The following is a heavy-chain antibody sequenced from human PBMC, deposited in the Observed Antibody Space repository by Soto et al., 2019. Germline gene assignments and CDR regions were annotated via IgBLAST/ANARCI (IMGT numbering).Heavy chain of an antibody. CDR2: IFHGGST. CDR3: ARTHYDSNTFYSFFDY. J-gene: IGHJ4*02. Sequence: SETLSLTCAVYDGSFSGYYWSWIRQPPGKGLEWIGEIFHGGSTDYSPSLKSRVTISVDTSKNQFSLELSSVTAADTAVYYCARTHYDSNTFYSFFDYWGRGTLLTVSS. V-gene: IGHV4-34*12. CDR1: DGSFSGYY. D-gene: IGHD3-22*01.